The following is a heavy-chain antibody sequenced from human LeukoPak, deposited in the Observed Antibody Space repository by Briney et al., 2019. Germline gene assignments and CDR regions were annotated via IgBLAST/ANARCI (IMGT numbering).Heavy chain of an antibody. CDR1: GYTFTSYG. CDR2: ISAYNGNT. Sequence: GASVKVSCKASGYTFTSYGISWVRQAPGQGLEWMGWISAYNGNTNYAQKLQGRVTMTTDTSTSTAYVELRSLRSDDTAVYYCARTMEYDYGDYWVWGQGTLVTVSS. J-gene: IGHJ4*02. D-gene: IGHD4-17*01. CDR3: ARTMEYDYGDYWV. V-gene: IGHV1-18*01.